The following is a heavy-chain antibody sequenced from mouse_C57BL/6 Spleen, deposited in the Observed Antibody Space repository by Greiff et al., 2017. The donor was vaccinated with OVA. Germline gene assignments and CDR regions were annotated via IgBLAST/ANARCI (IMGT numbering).Heavy chain of an antibody. CDR1: GFSFNTYA. CDR2: IRSKSNNYAT. CDR3: VRFTTVVPYAMDY. V-gene: IGHV10-1*01. J-gene: IGHJ4*01. Sequence: EVMLVESGGGLVQPKGSLKLSCAASGFSFNTYAMNWVRQAPGKGLEWVARIRSKSNNYATYYADSVKDRFTISRDDSESMLYLQMNNLKTEDTAMYYCVRFTTVVPYAMDYWGQGTSVTVSS. D-gene: IGHD1-1*01.